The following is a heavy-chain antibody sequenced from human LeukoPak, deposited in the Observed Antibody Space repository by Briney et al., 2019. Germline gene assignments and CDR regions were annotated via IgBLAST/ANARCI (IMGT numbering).Heavy chain of an antibody. D-gene: IGHD4-17*01. Sequence: ASVKVSCKASGYTFTGYYMYWVRQAPGQGLECLGRINPNSGGTNYAQKFQGRVTMTRDTSISTAYMELSRLRSDDTAVYYCGRGLYGDQNWFDPWGQGTLVTVSS. CDR3: GRGLYGDQNWFDP. CDR1: GYTFTGYY. J-gene: IGHJ5*02. CDR2: INPNSGGT. V-gene: IGHV1-2*06.